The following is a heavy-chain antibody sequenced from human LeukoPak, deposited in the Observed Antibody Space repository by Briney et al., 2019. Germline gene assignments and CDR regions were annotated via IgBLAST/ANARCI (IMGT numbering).Heavy chain of an antibody. CDR1: GGSISSYY. CDR3: ARGPRYLIAVRRPNWFDP. CDR2: IYYSGST. D-gene: IGHD6-19*01. Sequence: PSETLSLTCTVSGGSISSYYWSWLRQPPGKGLEWIGYIYYSGSTNYNPSLKSRVTISVDTSKNQFSLKLSSVTAADTAVYYCARGPRYLIAVRRPNWFDPWGQGTLVTVSS. V-gene: IGHV4-59*12. J-gene: IGHJ5*02.